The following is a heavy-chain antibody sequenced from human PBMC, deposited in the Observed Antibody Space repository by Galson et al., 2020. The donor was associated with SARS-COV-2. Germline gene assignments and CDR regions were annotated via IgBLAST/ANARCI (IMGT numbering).Heavy chain of an antibody. CDR2: ISYDGSNK. CDR1: GFTFSSYG. Sequence: GGSLRLSCAASGFTFSSYGMHWVRQAPGKGLEWVAVISYDGSNKYYADSVKGRFTISRDNSKNTLYLQMNSLRAEDTAVYYCAMDLDCSSTSCPLYYYYYGMDVWGQGTTVTVSS. D-gene: IGHD2-2*01. V-gene: IGHV3-30*03. J-gene: IGHJ6*02. CDR3: AMDLDCSSTSCPLYYYYYGMDV.